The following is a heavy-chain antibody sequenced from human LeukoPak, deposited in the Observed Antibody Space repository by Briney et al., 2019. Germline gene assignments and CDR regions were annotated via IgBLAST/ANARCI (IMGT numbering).Heavy chain of an antibody. Sequence: SVKVSFMASGGTFTRYAISWVRQAPGQGREWMGGIIPIFGIANYVQKYQGRVTITADEATSTAYMELSSLRSEDTAVYYYARVDPSRCLYYFDYWGQGTLVTVSS. CDR1: GGTFTRYA. V-gene: IGHV1-69*13. CDR2: IIPIFGIA. J-gene: IGHJ4*02. D-gene: IGHD2-15*01. CDR3: ARVDPSRCLYYFDY.